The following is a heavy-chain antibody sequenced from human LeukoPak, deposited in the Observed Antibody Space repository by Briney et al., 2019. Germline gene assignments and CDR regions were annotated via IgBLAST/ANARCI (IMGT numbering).Heavy chain of an antibody. CDR1: GFSFSDYS. V-gene: IGHV3-23*01. J-gene: IGHJ4*02. Sequence: PGGSLRLSCTASGFSFSDYSMNWVRQAPGKGLEWVSAISGSGGSTYYADSVKGRFTISRDNSKNTLYLQMNSLRAEDTAVYYCAKGSYCGGDCYGDYFDYWGQGTLVTVSS. D-gene: IGHD2-21*01. CDR2: ISGSGGST. CDR3: AKGSYCGGDCYGDYFDY.